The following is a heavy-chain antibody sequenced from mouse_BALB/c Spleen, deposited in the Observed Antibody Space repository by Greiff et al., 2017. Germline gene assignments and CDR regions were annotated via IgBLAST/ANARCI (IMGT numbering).Heavy chain of an antibody. CDR1: GFTFSSYA. V-gene: IGHV5-9-3*01. D-gene: IGHD1-1*01. Sequence: EVKLMESGGGLVKPGGSLKLSCAASGFTFSSYAMSWVRQTPEKRLEWVATISSGGSYTYYPDSVKGRFTISRDNAKNTLYLQMSSLRSEDTAMYYCARHEADYGTSYAMDYWGQGTSVTVSS. CDR3: ARHEADYGTSYAMDY. J-gene: IGHJ4*01. CDR2: ISSGGSYT.